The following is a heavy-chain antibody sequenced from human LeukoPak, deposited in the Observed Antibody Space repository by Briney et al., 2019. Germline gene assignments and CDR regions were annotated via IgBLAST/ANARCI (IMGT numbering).Heavy chain of an antibody. J-gene: IGHJ4*02. CDR2: ISSSSYI. V-gene: IGHV3-21*01. CDR3: ARVPSSSWYYFDY. Sequence: GGSLRLSCAASGFTFGSYSMNWVRQAPGKGLEWVSSISSSSYIYYADSVKGRFTISRDNAKNSLYLQMNSLRAEDTAVYYCARVPSSSWYYFDYWGQGTLVTVPS. CDR1: GFTFGSYS. D-gene: IGHD6-13*01.